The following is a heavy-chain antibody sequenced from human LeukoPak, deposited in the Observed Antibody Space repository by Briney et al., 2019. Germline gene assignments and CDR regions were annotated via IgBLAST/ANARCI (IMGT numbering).Heavy chain of an antibody. CDR3: ARASPGYSSGWYGNY. J-gene: IGHJ4*02. CDR1: GGSFSGYY. V-gene: IGHV4-34*01. CDR2: INHSGST. Sequence: SETLSLTCAVYGGSFSGYYWSWIRQPPGKGLEWIGEINHSGSTNYNPSLKSRVTISVDTSKNQFSLKLSSVTAADTAVYYCARASPGYSSGWYGNYWGQGTLVTVSS. D-gene: IGHD6-19*01.